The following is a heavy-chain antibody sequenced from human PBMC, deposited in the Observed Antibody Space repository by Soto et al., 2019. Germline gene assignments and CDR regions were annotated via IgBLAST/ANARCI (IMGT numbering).Heavy chain of an antibody. CDR3: ARDRGSGYYYFGMDV. CDR1: GYTFTGYP. CDR2: INPDSGGT. J-gene: IGHJ6*02. Sequence: ASVKVSCKASGYTFTGYPMHWVRQAPGQGLEWMGWINPDSGGTNYAQKFQDWITMTRDTSISTVYLGLNRLRSDDTAVYYCARDRGSGYYYFGMDVWGQGTTVTVSS. V-gene: IGHV1-2*04. D-gene: IGHD1-26*01.